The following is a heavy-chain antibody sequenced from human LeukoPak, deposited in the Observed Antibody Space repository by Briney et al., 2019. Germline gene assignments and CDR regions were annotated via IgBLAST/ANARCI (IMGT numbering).Heavy chain of an antibody. CDR3: ARVEEGYGSGRRENYYYYYMDV. CDR2: IHYTGST. Sequence: TSETLSLTCTVSGGSISSYYWSWIRQPPRKGLEWIGYIHYTGSTNYNPSLKSRVTISVDTSKNQFSLKLSSVTAADTAVYYCARVEEGYGSGRRENYYYYYMDVWGKGTTVTISS. D-gene: IGHD3-10*01. J-gene: IGHJ6*03. CDR1: GGSISSYY. V-gene: IGHV4-59*01.